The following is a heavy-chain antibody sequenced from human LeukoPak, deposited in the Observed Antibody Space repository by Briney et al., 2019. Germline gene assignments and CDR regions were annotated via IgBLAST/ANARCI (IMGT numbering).Heavy chain of an antibody. CDR2: INPSGGST. CDR3: ARGRGSSSWYDY. D-gene: IGHD6-13*01. CDR1: GYTFTSYY. Sequence: ASVKVSCKASGYTFTSYYMHWVRQAPGQGLEWMGIINPSGGSTSYAQKFQGRVTMTRDTSISTAYMELSRLRSDDTAVYYCARGRGSSSWYDYWGQGTLVTVSS. V-gene: IGHV1-46*01. J-gene: IGHJ4*02.